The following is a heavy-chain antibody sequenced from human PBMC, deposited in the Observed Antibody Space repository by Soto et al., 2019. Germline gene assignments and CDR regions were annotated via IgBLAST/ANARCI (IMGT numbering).Heavy chain of an antibody. CDR2: IYSGGRN. J-gene: IGHJ4*02. D-gene: IGHD6-13*01. CDR1: GCSISSFY. CDR3: ARGSSRWDY. V-gene: IGHV4-4*07. Sequence: SETLTLTCAVSGCSISSFYWSWIRQPAGKGLEWIGRIYSGGRNNYNPSLKSRVAMSVDTSKNQFSLRLSSVTAADTAMYYCARGSSRWDYWGQGALVTVSS.